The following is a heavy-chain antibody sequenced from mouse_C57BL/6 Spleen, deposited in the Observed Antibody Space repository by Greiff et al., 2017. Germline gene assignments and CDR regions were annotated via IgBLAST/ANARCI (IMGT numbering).Heavy chain of an antibody. D-gene: IGHD2-5*01. CDR1: GYTFTDYY. J-gene: IGHJ3*01. Sequence: QVQLKESGAELVRPGASVKLSCKASGYTFTDYYINWVKQRPGQGLEWIARIYPGSGNTYYNEKFKGKATLTAEKSSSTAYMQLSSLTSEDSAVYFCASAYYSNYGFAYWGQGTLVTVSA. CDR2: IYPGSGNT. CDR3: ASAYYSNYGFAY. V-gene: IGHV1-76*01.